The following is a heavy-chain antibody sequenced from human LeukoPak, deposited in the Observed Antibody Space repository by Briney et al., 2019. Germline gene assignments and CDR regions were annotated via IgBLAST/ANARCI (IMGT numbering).Heavy chain of an antibody. CDR2: INPNSGGT. J-gene: IGHJ4*02. Sequence: ASVKVSCKASGYTFTGYYMHWVRQAPGQGLEWMGWINPNSGGTNYAQKFQGRVTMTRDTSISTAYMELSRLRSDDMAVYYCARAGGDYYDSSGLDYWGQGTLVTVSS. CDR1: GYTFTGYY. V-gene: IGHV1-2*02. D-gene: IGHD3-22*01. CDR3: ARAGGDYYDSSGLDY.